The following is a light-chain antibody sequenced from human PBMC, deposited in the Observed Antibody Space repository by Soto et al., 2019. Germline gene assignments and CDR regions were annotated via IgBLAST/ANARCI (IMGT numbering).Light chain of an antibody. Sequence: EIVLTQSPATLSLSPGERATLSCGASQSVSNSYLAWYQQKPGLAPRLLINNASSRATGIPDRFRGSGSGPAFTLTISRLEPEDFAVYYCQQYGSSPPYTFGQGTKLEIK. J-gene: IGKJ2*01. CDR1: QSVSNSY. CDR3: QQYGSSPPYT. V-gene: IGKV3D-20*01. CDR2: NAS.